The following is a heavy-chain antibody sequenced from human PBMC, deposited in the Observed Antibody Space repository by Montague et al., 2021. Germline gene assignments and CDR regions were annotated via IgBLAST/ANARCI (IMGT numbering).Heavy chain of an antibody. V-gene: IGHV3-7*01. CDR1: GFTFSNYW. D-gene: IGHD2-21*01. CDR3: ARDQGQGYCGGDCYVGLDY. J-gene: IGHJ4*02. Sequence: RLSFAASGFTFSNYWMSWVRQAPGKWLEWVANIKQDGIEKHYVDSVKGRFTISRDNAKNSLYLQMNSLRAEDTAVYFCARDQGQGYCGGDCYVGLDYWGQGTLVTVSS. CDR2: IKQDGIEK.